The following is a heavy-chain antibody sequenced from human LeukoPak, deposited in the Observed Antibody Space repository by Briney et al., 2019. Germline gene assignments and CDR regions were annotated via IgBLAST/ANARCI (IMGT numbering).Heavy chain of an antibody. D-gene: IGHD2-8*02. V-gene: IGHV6-1*01. CDR3: AHLRTGTSDVFDI. CDR2: TFYRSKWNN. Sequence: SQTLSLTCAISGDTVSSKRAAWNWIRQSPLRGLEWLGRTFYRSKWNNDYAVALKGRITIKPDTSKKQFSLQLNSVTPEDTAVYYCAHLRTGTSDVFDIWGQGTTVTVSS. J-gene: IGHJ3*02. CDR1: GDTVSSKRAA.